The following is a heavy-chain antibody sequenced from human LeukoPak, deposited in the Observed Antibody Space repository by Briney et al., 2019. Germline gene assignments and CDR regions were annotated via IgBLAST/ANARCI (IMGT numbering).Heavy chain of an antibody. Sequence: PGGSLRLSCAASGFTFRTSAFSWVRQAPGKGLEWVSVIYSGGSTYYADSVKGRFTISRDNSKNTLYLQMNSLRAEDTAVYYCARAGGYDSSGYPDYWGQGTLVTVSS. CDR3: ARAGGYDSSGYPDY. CDR1: GFTFRTSA. D-gene: IGHD3-22*01. J-gene: IGHJ4*02. CDR2: IYSGGST. V-gene: IGHV3-66*01.